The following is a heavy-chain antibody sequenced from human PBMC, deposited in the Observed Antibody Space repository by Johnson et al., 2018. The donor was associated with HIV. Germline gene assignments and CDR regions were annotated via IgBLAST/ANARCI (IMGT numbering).Heavy chain of an antibody. CDR1: GFTFSSYA. J-gene: IGHJ3*02. CDR3: ARDQDLWGFDAFDI. D-gene: IGHD3-16*01. Sequence: VQLVESGGGVVQPGRSLRLSCAASGFTFSSYAMSWVRQAAGKGLEWVSTISGSAGSTYYADSVKGRFTISRDNSKNTLYLQMNSLRHEDTAVYYCARDQDLWGFDAFDIWGQGTMITVSS. CDR2: ISGSAGST. V-gene: IGHV3-23*04.